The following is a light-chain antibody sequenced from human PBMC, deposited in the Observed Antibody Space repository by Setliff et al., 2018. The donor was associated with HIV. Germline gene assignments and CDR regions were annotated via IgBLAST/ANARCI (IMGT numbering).Light chain of an antibody. J-gene: IGKJ4*01. V-gene: IGKV1-39*01. CDR1: QPIENY. CDR3: QQSYAIPT. CDR2: AAS. Sequence: DIQMTQSPSSLSASAGDRVTIACRASQPIENYLNWYQQKPGKAPNLLVSAASILHTGVPPRFSGSGSGTNFTLTINSLEPKDCATYYCQQSYAIPTFGGGTKVDIK.